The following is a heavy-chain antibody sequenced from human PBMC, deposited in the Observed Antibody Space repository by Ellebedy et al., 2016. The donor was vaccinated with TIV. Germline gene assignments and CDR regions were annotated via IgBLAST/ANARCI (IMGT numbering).Heavy chain of an antibody. CDR1: GYPFTSYG. J-gene: IGHJ4*02. D-gene: IGHD3-16*01. CDR2: IRFYNGNT. V-gene: IGHV1-18*04. Sequence: AASVKVSCKTSGYPFTSYGISWVRQAPGQGLEWMGWIRFYNGNTKYAQKFQDRGVMSTDTSTSTAFMQLRSLRSDDTAVYYCARDQLGGLAGLDHWGQGTLVTVSS. CDR3: ARDQLGGLAGLDH.